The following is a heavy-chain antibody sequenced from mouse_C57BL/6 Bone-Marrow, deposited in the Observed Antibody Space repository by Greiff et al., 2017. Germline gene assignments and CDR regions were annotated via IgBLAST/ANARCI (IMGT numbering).Heavy chain of an antibody. J-gene: IGHJ2*01. CDR3: ARSNYGSSLFDY. CDR2: IHPNSGST. V-gene: IGHV1-64*01. CDR1: GYTFTSYW. D-gene: IGHD1-1*01. Sequence: QVQLQQPGAELVKPGASVKLSCKASGYTFTSYWMHWVKQRPGQGLEWIGMIHPNSGSTNYNEKFKSKATLTVDKSSSTAYMQLSSLTSEDSAVYYCARSNYGSSLFDYWGQGTNLTVSS.